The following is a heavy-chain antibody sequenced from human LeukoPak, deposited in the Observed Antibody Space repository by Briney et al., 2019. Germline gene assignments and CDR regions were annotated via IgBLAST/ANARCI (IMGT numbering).Heavy chain of an antibody. D-gene: IGHD6-19*01. CDR1: GGSISTYY. CDR3: ARHGIAVAGTGPYFNY. CDR2: VDYSGST. J-gene: IGHJ4*02. V-gene: IGHV4-59*05. Sequence: SETLSLTCTVSGGSISTYYWTWIRQPPGKGLEWIGSVDYSGSTYYNPSLKSRLTISVDTSKNQFSLKLSSVTAADTSVYYCARHGIAVAGTGPYFNYWGQGSLVTVSS.